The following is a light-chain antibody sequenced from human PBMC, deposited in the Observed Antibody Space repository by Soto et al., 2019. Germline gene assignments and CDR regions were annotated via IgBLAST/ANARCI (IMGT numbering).Light chain of an antibody. V-gene: IGKV3-11*01. CDR3: QQRSSWSYT. CDR2: DAS. Sequence: EIVLTQSPATLSLSPGERATLSCRASQSVSSYLAWYQQKRGQAPRLLIYDASNRATGIPARFSGSGSGTDFTLTISSLEPEDFAAYYCQQRSSWSYTFGRGTKVEIE. CDR1: QSVSSY. J-gene: IGKJ2*01.